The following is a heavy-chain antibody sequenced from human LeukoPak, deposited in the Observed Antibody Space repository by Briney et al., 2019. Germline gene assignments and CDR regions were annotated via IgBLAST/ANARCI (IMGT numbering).Heavy chain of an antibody. D-gene: IGHD1-1*01. Sequence: GASVKVSCKASGYTFTSYDINWVRQATGQGLEWMGWMNPNSGNTGYAQKFQGRVTMTRNTSISTAYMELSSLRSEDTAVYYCAKSLFTSATGTGRAFHIWGQGTRVTVSS. J-gene: IGHJ3*02. CDR1: GYTFTSYD. CDR2: MNPNSGNT. V-gene: IGHV1-8*01. CDR3: AKSLFTSATGTGRAFHI.